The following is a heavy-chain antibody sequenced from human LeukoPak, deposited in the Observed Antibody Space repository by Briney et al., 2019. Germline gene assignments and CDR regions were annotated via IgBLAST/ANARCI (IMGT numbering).Heavy chain of an antibody. CDR3: ARGTPRSSYDPIPY. J-gene: IGHJ4*02. CDR2: IKPDGSEK. Sequence: PGGSLRLSCAVSGFIFRDYWMSWVRQAPGKGLEWVANIKPDGSEKNYVDSVKGRFNISRDNSRDSLSPRMNSLRADDTAVYYCARGTPRSSYDPIPYWGRGTQVTVSA. CDR1: GFIFRDYW. D-gene: IGHD3-3*01. V-gene: IGHV3-7*01.